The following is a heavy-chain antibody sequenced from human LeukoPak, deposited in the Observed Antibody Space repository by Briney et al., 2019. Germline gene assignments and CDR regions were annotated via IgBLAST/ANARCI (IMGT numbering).Heavy chain of an antibody. Sequence: GGSLRLSCAASGFSFSSHAMSWVRQAPGKGLEWVSSISSNGANTYSADSVKGRFTIARDNSKNTLYLQMSSLRAEDTAVYYCAKRDRPCSGDCSAPYYFDYWGEGTLVTVSS. D-gene: IGHD2-21*02. CDR1: GFSFSSHA. CDR3: AKRDRPCSGDCSAPYYFDY. J-gene: IGHJ4*02. CDR2: ISSNGANT. V-gene: IGHV3-23*01.